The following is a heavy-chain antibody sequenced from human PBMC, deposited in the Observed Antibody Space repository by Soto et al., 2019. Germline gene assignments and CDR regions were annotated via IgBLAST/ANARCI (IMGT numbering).Heavy chain of an antibody. V-gene: IGHV4-39*01. Sequence: SPTQSLTCKVSVGIIRGSDYSSGWIRQPPGKGLEWIGNIYYSGISYSYPSLKGRVTMSVDTSKNQFSVRLSSVTVADTAVYYCTDMLGQWLPRDWGRGIMITVSS. CDR1: VGIIRGSDYS. D-gene: IGHD6-19*01. CDR2: IYYSGIS. CDR3: TDMLGQWLPRD. J-gene: IGHJ4*02.